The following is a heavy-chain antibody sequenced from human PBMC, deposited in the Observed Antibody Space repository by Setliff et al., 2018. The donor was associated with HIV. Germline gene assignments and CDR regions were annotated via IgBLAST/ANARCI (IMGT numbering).Heavy chain of an antibody. CDR2: VNLYTGDT. Sequence: ASVKVSCKTSGYTFVGYYIHWVRLAPGQGLEWMGRVNLYTGDTDYGQRFQGRVTMTRDTSINTAYMELSRLRSDDTAVYYCARRIDDSGSFPDKNWFDTWGQGSLVTVSS. V-gene: IGHV1-2*06. J-gene: IGHJ5*02. CDR1: GYTFVGYY. CDR3: ARRIDDSGSFPDKNWFDT. D-gene: IGHD3-10*01.